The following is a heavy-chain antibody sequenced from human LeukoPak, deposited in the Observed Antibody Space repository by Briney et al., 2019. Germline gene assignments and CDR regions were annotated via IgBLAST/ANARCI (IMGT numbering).Heavy chain of an antibody. D-gene: IGHD3-10*01. V-gene: IGHV1-18*04. J-gene: IGHJ5*02. CDR3: ARILMVRGVTAWFDP. CDR1: GYTFTDYY. CDR2: ISAYNGNT. Sequence: ASVKVSCKASGYTFTDYYMHWVRQAPGQGLEWMGWISAYNGNTNYAQKFQGRVTMTTDTSTSTAYMELRSLRSDDTAVYYCARILMVRGVTAWFDPWGQGTLVTVSS.